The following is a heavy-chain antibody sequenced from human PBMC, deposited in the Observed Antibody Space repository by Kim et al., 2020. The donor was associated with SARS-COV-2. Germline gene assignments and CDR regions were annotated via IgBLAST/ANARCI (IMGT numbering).Heavy chain of an antibody. D-gene: IGHD2-8*02. CDR1: GGSISSYY. V-gene: IGHV4-59*01. Sequence: SETLSLTCTVSGGSISSYYWSWIRQPPGKGLEWIGYIYYSGSTNYNPSLKSRVTISVDTSKNQFSLKLSSVTAADTAVYYCARGPHTEYYYYYYMDVWGKGTTVTVSS. J-gene: IGHJ6*03. CDR2: IYYSGST. CDR3: ARGPHTEYYYYYYMDV.